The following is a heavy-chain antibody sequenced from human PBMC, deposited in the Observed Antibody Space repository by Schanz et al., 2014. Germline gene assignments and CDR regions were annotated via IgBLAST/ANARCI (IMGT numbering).Heavy chain of an antibody. V-gene: IGHV3-53*01. Sequence: EVQLVESGGGLIQPGGSPRLSCAASGFTVSSNYMSWVRQAPGKGLEWVAVIYSGGSTFYTDSVKGRFTISRDNAKNSLYLQVNSLRPEDTGVYFCARPFLGYYGDLAYWGQGTLLTVSS. D-gene: IGHD4-17*01. CDR2: IYSGGST. CDR3: ARPFLGYYGDLAY. CDR1: GFTVSSNY. J-gene: IGHJ4*02.